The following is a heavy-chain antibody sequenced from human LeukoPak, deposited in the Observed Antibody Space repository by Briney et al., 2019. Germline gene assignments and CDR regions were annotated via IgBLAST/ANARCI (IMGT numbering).Heavy chain of an antibody. V-gene: IGHV5-51*01. CDR2: IYPGDSDT. D-gene: IGHD6-19*01. Sequence: GESLRISCKGSGYSFTSYWIGWVRQMPGKGLEWMGIIYPGDSDTRYSPSFQGQVTISADKSISTAYLQWSSLKASDTAMYYCAREYSSGWGDYYYGMDVWGQGTTVTVSS. CDR3: AREYSSGWGDYYYGMDV. CDR1: GYSFTSYW. J-gene: IGHJ6*02.